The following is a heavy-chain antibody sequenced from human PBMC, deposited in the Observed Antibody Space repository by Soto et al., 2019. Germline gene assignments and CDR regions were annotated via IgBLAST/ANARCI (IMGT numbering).Heavy chain of an antibody. D-gene: IGHD1-26*01. CDR1: GYTFTSYG. CDR2: ISAYNGNT. CDR3: ASEWWENGAFDI. J-gene: IGHJ3*02. Sequence: ASVKVSCKASGYTFTSYGISWVRQAPGQGLEWMGWISAYNGNTNYAQKLQGRVTMTTDTSTSTAYMELRSLRSDDTAVYYCASEWWENGAFDIWGQGTMVTVSS. V-gene: IGHV1-18*01.